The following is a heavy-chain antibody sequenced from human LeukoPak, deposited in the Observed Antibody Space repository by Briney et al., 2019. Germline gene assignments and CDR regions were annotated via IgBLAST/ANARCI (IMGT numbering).Heavy chain of an antibody. D-gene: IGHD3-10*01. CDR1: GYTFSSYG. Sequence: ASVKVSCKASGYTFSSYGISWVRQAPGQGLEWMGWISAYNGNTNYRQKLQGRVTMTTDKSTSTAYMDLRSLRSDDTAIYYCARDSPDGSGTYYNDSPDYWGQGTLVTVSS. J-gene: IGHJ4*02. V-gene: IGHV1-18*01. CDR3: ARDSPDGSGTYYNDSPDY. CDR2: ISAYNGNT.